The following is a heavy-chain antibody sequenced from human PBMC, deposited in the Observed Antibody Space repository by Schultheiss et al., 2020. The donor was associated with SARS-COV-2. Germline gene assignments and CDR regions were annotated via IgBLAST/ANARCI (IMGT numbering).Heavy chain of an antibody. D-gene: IGHD3-3*01. CDR1: GASLTAYS. J-gene: IGHJ6*02. CDR2: INHSGST. V-gene: IGHV4-34*01. CDR3: ARCLYDFWSGYARYYYYGMDV. Sequence: SQTLSLTCGVYGASLTAYSWSWIRQPPGKGLEWIGEINHSGSTNYNPSLKSRVTISVDTSKNQFSLKLSSVTAADTAVYYCARCLYDFWSGYARYYYYGMDVWGQGTTVTVSS.